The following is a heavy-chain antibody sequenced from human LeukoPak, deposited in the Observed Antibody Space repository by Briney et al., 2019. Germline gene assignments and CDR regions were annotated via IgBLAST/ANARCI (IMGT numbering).Heavy chain of an antibody. CDR2: INPNSGGT. Sequence: SVKVSCKASGYTFTGYYMHWVRQAPRQGLEWVGWINPNSGGTTYAQKFQGRVTMTRDTTISTAYMQLSRLRSAATAAFYYCAFDFYTVTNGYYFVYCGQGTLVTVSS. V-gene: IGHV1-2*02. D-gene: IGHD4-17*01. J-gene: IGHJ4*02. CDR3: CAFDFYTVTNGYYFVY. CDR1: GYTFTGYY.